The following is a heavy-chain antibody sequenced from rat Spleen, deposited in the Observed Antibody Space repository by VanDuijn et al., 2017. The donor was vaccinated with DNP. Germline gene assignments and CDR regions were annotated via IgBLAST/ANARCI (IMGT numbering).Heavy chain of an antibody. Sequence: EVQLVESGGGLVQPGRSMKLSCVASGFTFSHYYMAWVRQAPRKGLAWVASISNGGGNTYYRDSVKGRFSLSRDNAKSTLYLQMDSLRSEDTATYYCTPYYGYYWGQGTSVTVSS. CDR1: GFTFSHYY. CDR3: TPYYGYY. CDR2: ISNGGGNT. V-gene: IGHV5-25*01. D-gene: IGHD1-7*01. J-gene: IGHJ3*01.